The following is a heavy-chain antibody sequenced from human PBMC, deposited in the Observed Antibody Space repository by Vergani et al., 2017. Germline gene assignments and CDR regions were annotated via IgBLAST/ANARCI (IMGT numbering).Heavy chain of an antibody. V-gene: IGHV3-23*01. CDR1: GFTFSTSA. D-gene: IGHD1-26*01. CDR2: LTGGGGST. J-gene: IGHJ4*02. Sequence: EVQLLESGGSLKQPGGSVRLSCAASGFTFSTSAMHWVRQAPGKGLEWVSALTGGGGSTYYADSFKGRFIISRDNSRDTLYRQMNSLRPEDTATYYCVKDAGSYENFFDSWGQGTLVTVSS. CDR3: VKDAGSYENFFDS.